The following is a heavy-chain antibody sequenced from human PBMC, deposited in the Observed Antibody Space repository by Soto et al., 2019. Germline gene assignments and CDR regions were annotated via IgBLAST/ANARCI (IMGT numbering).Heavy chain of an antibody. D-gene: IGHD3-22*01. V-gene: IGHV4-30-4*08. CDR2: IYYSGST. J-gene: IGHJ4*02. Sequence: SETLSLTCTVSGGYLSSGVYYWSWLRQHTGKGLEWIGYIYYSGSTYYNPSLKSRVTISVDTSKNQFSLKLSSVTAADTAVYYCARTPYYHDSSGYYREYYFDYWGQGTLVTVSS. CDR3: ARTPYYHDSSGYYREYYFDY. CDR1: GGYLSSGVYY.